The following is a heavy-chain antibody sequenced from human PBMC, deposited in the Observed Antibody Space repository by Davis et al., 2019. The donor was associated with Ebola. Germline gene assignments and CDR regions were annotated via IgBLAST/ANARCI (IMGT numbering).Heavy chain of an antibody. CDR2: IYPGNSDI. Sequence: GESLKISCTGSGYSFPNYWIGWVRQMPGKGLEWVGIIYPGNSDIRYNPSFQGQVTISADKSISTAYLQWSSLKASDTAMYYCARRSGSYSYDYWGQGTLVTVSS. CDR1: GYSFPNYW. J-gene: IGHJ4*02. D-gene: IGHD1-26*01. V-gene: IGHV5-51*01. CDR3: ARRSGSYSYDY.